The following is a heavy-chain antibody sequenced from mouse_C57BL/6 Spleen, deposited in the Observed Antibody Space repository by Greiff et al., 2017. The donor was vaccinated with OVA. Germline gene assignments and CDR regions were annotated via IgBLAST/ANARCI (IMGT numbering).Heavy chain of an antibody. CDR1: GYSFTGYY. V-gene: IGHV1-42*01. J-gene: IGHJ4*01. CDR2: INPSTGGT. Sequence: VQLKQSGPELVKPGASVKISCKASGYSFTGYYMNWVKQSPEKSLEWIGEINPSTGGTTYNQKFKAKATLTVDKSSSTAYMQLKSLTSEDSAVYYCARDYGFYAMDYWGQGTSVTVSS. CDR3: ARDYGFYAMDY. D-gene: IGHD1-1*01.